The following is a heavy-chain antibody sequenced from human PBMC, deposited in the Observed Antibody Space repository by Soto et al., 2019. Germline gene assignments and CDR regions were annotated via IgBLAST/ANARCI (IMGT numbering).Heavy chain of an antibody. J-gene: IGHJ4*02. D-gene: IGHD3-22*01. V-gene: IGHV1-18*01. CDR2: ISAYNGNT. CDR3: ARWSHYYDSSGSPVDY. Sequence: GASVKVSCKASGYTFTSYGISWVRQAPGQGLEWMGWISAYNGNTNYAQKLQGRVTMTTDTSTSTAYMELRSLRSDDTAVYYCARWSHYYDSSGSPVDYWGQGTLVTVSS. CDR1: GYTFTSYG.